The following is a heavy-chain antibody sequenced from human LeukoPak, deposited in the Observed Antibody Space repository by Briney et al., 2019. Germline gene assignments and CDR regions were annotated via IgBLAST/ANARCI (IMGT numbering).Heavy chain of an antibody. V-gene: IGHV3-23*01. CDR2: ISGGGDIT. Sequence: GGSLRPSCAASGFNFANHAMSWVRQTPGKGLEWVSAISGGGDITYYADSVTGRFTISRDNSKDTLFLQMHSLRPGDTAVYYCVREDTPATANYWGQGTLVTISS. J-gene: IGHJ4*02. CDR1: GFNFANHA. CDR3: VREDTPATANY. D-gene: IGHD2-21*02.